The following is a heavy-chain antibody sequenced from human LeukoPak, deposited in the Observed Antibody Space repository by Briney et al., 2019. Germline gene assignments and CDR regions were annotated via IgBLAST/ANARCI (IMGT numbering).Heavy chain of an antibody. D-gene: IGHD5-24*01. CDR3: ARDRRRDGNNYLDY. V-gene: IGHV3-15*01. CDR2: IKSKTEGGTT. J-gene: IGHJ4*02. Sequence: GGSLRLSCAASGFTFSNAWMSWVRQAPGKGLEWVGHIKSKTEGGTTEYAAPVEGRFTISRDDSKETLYLQMNSLKTEDTAVYYCARDRRRDGNNYLDYWGKRPLVTVSS. CDR1: GFTFSNAW.